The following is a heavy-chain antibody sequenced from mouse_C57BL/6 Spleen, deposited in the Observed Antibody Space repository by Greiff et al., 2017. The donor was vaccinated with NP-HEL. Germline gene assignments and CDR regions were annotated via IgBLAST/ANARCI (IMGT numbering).Heavy chain of an antibody. J-gene: IGHJ2*01. V-gene: IGHV1-53*01. CDR3: ARGGYGNYPYYFDY. D-gene: IGHD2-10*02. Sequence: VQLKQPGTELVKPGASVKLSCKASGYTFTSYWMHWVKQRPGQGLEWIGNINPSNGGTNYNEKFKSKATLTVDKSSSTAYMQLSSLTSEDSAVYYCARGGYGNYPYYFDYWGQGTTLTVSS. CDR2: INPSNGGT. CDR1: GYTFTSYW.